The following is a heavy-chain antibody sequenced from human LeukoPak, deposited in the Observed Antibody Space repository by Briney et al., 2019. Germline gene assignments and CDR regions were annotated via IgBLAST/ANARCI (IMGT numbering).Heavy chain of an antibody. CDR2: IYTSGST. CDR3: ARDITMVRVNWFDP. V-gene: IGHV4-4*07. J-gene: IGHJ5*02. CDR1: GGSTSSYY. D-gene: IGHD3-10*01. Sequence: SETLSLTCTVSGGSTSSYYWSWIRQPAGKGLEWIGRIYTSGSTNYNPSLKSRVTMSVDTSKNQFSLKLSSVTAADTAVYYCARDITMVRVNWFDPWGQGTLVTVSS.